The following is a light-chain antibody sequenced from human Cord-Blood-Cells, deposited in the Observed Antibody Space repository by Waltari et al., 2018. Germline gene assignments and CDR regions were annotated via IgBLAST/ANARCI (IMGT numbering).Light chain of an antibody. CDR3: QQRSNWPPWT. J-gene: IGKJ1*01. V-gene: IGKV3-11*01. CDR2: DAS. CDR1: QSVSSY. Sequence: EIVLTQSPAPLSLSPGDRATLSCRASQSVSSYLAWYHQKPGQAPRLLIYDASNRATGIPARFSGSGSGTDFTLTISSLEPEDFAVYYCQQRSNWPPWTFGQGTKVEIK.